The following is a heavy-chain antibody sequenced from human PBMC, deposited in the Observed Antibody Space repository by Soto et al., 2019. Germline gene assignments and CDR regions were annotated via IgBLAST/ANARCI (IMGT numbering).Heavy chain of an antibody. CDR3: AKDAVSGDGVWLLDS. D-gene: IGHD4-17*01. V-gene: IGHV3-23*01. Sequence: GGSLRLSCAASGFTFRSYAMSWARQAPGKGLEWVSSLLRSGSSTYYADSVKGRFTISSDISANSLYLQMDSLRAEDTAVYYCAKDAVSGDGVWLLDSWGQGTVVTVSS. CDR2: LLRSGSST. J-gene: IGHJ5*02. CDR1: GFTFRSYA.